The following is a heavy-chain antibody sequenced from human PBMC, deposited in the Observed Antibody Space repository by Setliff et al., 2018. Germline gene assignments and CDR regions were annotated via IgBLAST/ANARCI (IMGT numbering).Heavy chain of an antibody. D-gene: IGHD4-17*01. J-gene: IGHJ5*02. CDR3: ARSNSTRYNSFDP. CDR1: GGSLTSGSYS. CDR2: IHTSGST. V-gene: IGHV4-61*02. Sequence: NPSETLSLTCAVSGGSLTSGSYSWTWIRQPAGKALEWIGRIHTSGSTNYSPSLKSRLTISVDTSKNQLSLRLTSVTAADTADYYGARSNSTRYNSFDPWGQGTRVTVSS.